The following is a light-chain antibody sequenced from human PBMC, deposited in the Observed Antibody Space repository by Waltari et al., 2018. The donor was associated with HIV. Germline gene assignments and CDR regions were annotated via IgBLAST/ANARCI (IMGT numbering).Light chain of an antibody. CDR3: QASDSGTVV. J-gene: IGLJ2*01. CDR1: ELPKKY. V-gene: IGLV3-1*01. CDR2: EDV. Sequence: SFELTQPPSVSVSPGQTARITCSGDELPKKYAYWYQQRSGQAPVLVIYEDVQRPSGIPDRFSGSNSGNTATLTISGTQSVDEADYYCQASDSGTVVFGGGTKLTVL.